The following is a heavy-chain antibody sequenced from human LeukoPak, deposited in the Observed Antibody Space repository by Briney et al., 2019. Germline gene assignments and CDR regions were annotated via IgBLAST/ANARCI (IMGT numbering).Heavy chain of an antibody. D-gene: IGHD6-6*01. V-gene: IGHV4-59*01. Sequence: TSETLSLTCSVSGDSISSYYWSWIRQPPGKGLEWIGDIYYSGSTNYHPSLKSRVTVSVDTSKNQFSLKLTSVTAADTALYYCARDVVRGARLPGIWGQGTKVTVSS. J-gene: IGHJ3*02. CDR3: ARDVVRGARLPGI. CDR2: IYYSGST. CDR1: GDSISSYY.